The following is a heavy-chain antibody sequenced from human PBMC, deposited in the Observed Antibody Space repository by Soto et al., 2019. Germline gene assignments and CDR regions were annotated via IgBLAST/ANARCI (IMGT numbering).Heavy chain of an antibody. V-gene: IGHV1-69*13. J-gene: IGHJ3*02. CDR1: GGTFSSYA. D-gene: IGHD1-26*01. CDR2: IIPIFGTA. CDR3: ARVKWELLGGAFDI. Sequence: ASVKVSCKASGGTFSSYAISWVRQAPGQGLEWMGGIIPIFGTANYAQKFQGRVTITADESTSTAYMELSSLRSEDTAVYYCARVKWELLGGAFDIWGQGTMVT.